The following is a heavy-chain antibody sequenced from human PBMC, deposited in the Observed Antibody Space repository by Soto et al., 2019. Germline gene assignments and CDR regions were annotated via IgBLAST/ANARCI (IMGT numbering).Heavy chain of an antibody. D-gene: IGHD2-15*01. CDR1: GFTFSYYG. Sequence: GGSLRLSCAASGFTFSYYGINWVRQAPGKGLEWVSTISGSGFSTYYADSVKGRFTISRDNSRSTMYLQMDSLRVEDTAIYYCARGDCDGGSCYKYWGQGTLVTVSS. CDR3: ARGDCDGGSCYKY. V-gene: IGHV3-23*01. J-gene: IGHJ4*02. CDR2: ISGSGFST.